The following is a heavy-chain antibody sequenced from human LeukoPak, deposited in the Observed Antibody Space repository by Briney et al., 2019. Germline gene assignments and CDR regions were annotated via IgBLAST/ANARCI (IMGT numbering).Heavy chain of an antibody. CDR2: IYPSGST. CDR3: ARDLRTNWNGEFDY. J-gene: IGHJ4*02. Sequence: SETLSLTCTVSGGSISSGSYYWSWIRQPAGKGLEWIGYIYPSGSTNYNPSLKSRVTISVDTSKNQFSLNLRSVTTADTAVYYCARDLRTNWNGEFDYWGPGTLVTVSS. V-gene: IGHV4-61*10. CDR1: GGSISSGSYY. D-gene: IGHD1-1*01.